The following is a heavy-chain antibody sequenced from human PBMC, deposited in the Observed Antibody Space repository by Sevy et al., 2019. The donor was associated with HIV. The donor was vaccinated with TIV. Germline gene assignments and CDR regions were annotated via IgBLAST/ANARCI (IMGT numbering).Heavy chain of an antibody. Sequence: ASVKVSCKASGYTFTGYYMHWVRQAPGQGLEWMGWINPNSGGTNYAQTFQGRVTMTRDTSISTAYMELSRLRSDDTAVYYCARGALVGATNVGSWFDPWGQGTLVTVSP. V-gene: IGHV1-2*02. CDR3: ARGALVGATNVGSWFDP. D-gene: IGHD1-26*01. J-gene: IGHJ5*02. CDR1: GYTFTGYY. CDR2: INPNSGGT.